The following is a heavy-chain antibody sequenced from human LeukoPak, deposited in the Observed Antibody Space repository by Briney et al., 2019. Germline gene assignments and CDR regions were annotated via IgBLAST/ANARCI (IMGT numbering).Heavy chain of an antibody. CDR1: GFTFSSYG. CDR3: AKWDTYYDSSGYYFY. Sequence: GESLKISCKGSGFTFSSYGMSWVRQAPGKGLEWVSAISGSGGSTYYADSAKGRFTISRDNSKNTLYLQMSSLRAEDTAVYYCAKWDTYYDSSGYYFYWGQGTLVTVPS. V-gene: IGHV3-23*01. J-gene: IGHJ4*02. D-gene: IGHD3-22*01. CDR2: ISGSGGST.